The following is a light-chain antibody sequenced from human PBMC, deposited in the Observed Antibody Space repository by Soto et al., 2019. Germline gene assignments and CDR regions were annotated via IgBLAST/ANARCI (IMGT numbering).Light chain of an antibody. V-gene: IGLV1-44*01. J-gene: IGLJ2*01. Sequence: QSVLTQPPSASGTPGQRVTISCSGSSSNIGSNTVNWYQQLPGTAPKLLIYSNNQRPSGVPDRFSGSKSGTSASLAMSGLQSEDEADYYCAAWDDSLNGYVVFGGGTQLTVL. CDR2: SNN. CDR3: AAWDDSLNGYVV. CDR1: SSNIGSNT.